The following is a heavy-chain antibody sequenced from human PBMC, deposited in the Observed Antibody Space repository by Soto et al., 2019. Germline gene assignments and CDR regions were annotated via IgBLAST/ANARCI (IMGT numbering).Heavy chain of an antibody. CDR3: ARTHCSTTSCYEVNWFDP. CDR2: IYYSGTT. J-gene: IGHJ5*02. D-gene: IGHD2-2*01. CDR1: GSSISSGGYY. Sequence: SETLSLTCIVSGSSISSGGYYWSWIRQHPEKGLEWIGYIYYSGTTYYNPSLESRVTISVDTSKNQFSLKLSSVTAADTAVYYCARTHCSTTSCYEVNWFDPWGQGTLVTVS. V-gene: IGHV4-31*03.